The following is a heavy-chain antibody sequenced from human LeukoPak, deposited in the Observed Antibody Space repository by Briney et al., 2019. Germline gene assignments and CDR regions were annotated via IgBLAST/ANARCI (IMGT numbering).Heavy chain of an antibody. V-gene: IGHV4-59*01. D-gene: IGHD6-13*01. CDR3: ARARKLSVAAAGMADY. J-gene: IGHJ4*02. CDR2: IYYSGST. Sequence: PSETLPLTCTVSGGSISSYYWSWIRQPPGKGLEWIGYIYYSGSTNYNPSLKSRVTISVDTSKNQFSLKLSSVTAADTAVYYCARARKLSVAAAGMADYWGQGTLVTVSS. CDR1: GGSISSYY.